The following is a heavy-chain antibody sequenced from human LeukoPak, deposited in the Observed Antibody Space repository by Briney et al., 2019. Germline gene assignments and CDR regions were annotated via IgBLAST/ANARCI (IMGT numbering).Heavy chain of an antibody. Sequence: GGSLRLSCAASGFTFSSYAMHWVRQAPGKGLEWAAVISYDGSNKYYADSVKGRFTISRDNSKNTLYLQMNSLRAEDTAVYYCAKEVRGMDVWGQGTTVTVSS. D-gene: IGHD3-10*01. CDR2: ISYDGSNK. CDR3: AKEVRGMDV. V-gene: IGHV3-30*04. CDR1: GFTFSSYA. J-gene: IGHJ6*02.